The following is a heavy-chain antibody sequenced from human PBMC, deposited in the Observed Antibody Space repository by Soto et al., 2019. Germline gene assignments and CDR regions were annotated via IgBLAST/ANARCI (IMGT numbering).Heavy chain of an antibody. Sequence: PGGSLRLSCAASGFTFSDYYMSWIRQAPGKGLEWVSYVSSSSSYTNYADSVKGRFTISRDNAKNSLYLQMNSLRAEDTAVYYCARDRRFGELKGPYFDYWGQGTLVTVSS. V-gene: IGHV3-11*06. J-gene: IGHJ4*02. CDR1: GFTFSDYY. D-gene: IGHD3-10*01. CDR3: ARDRRFGELKGPYFDY. CDR2: VSSSSSYT.